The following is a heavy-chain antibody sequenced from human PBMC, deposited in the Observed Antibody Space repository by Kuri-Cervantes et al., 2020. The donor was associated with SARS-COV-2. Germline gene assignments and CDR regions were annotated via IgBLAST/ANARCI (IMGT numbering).Heavy chain of an antibody. J-gene: IGHJ4*02. CDR3: AKAAFTGYTGYRID. V-gene: IGHV3-48*01. CDR2: ISSGSNSI. CDR1: GFTVSSNY. Sequence: GGSLRLSCAASGFTVSSNYMSWVRQAPGKGLEWVSYISSGSNSIYYADSVKGRFTISRDNSKNSLYLQMNSLRVEDTAVYYCAKAAFTGYTGYRIDWGQGTLVTVSS. D-gene: IGHD3-16*02.